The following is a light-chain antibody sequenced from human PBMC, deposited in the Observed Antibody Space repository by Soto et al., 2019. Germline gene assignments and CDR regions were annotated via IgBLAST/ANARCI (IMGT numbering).Light chain of an antibody. CDR2: EGN. V-gene: IGLV2-23*01. CDR3: CSYAGSNIWV. J-gene: IGLJ3*02. Sequence: QPVLTQPASVSGSPGQSITISCTGTSSDVGRYNLVSWYQQHPGKAPKLMIYEGNKRPSGVSNRFSGSKSGNTASLTISGLQAEDEANYYCCSYAGSNIWVFGGGTKLTVL. CDR1: SSDVGRYNL.